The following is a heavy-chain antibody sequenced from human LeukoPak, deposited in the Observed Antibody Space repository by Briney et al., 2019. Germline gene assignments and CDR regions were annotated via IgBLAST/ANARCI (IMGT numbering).Heavy chain of an antibody. Sequence: GGSLRLSCVASGFTFNSYWMSWVRQAPGGGLEWVANIKHDATEKYYVDSVRGRFTISRDNAKNSLYLQMNSLRVEDTAVYYCAKSHYYGSGSYDYWGQGTLVTVSS. D-gene: IGHD3-10*01. J-gene: IGHJ4*02. CDR3: AKSHYYGSGSYDY. CDR2: IKHDATEK. CDR1: GFTFNSYW. V-gene: IGHV3-7*03.